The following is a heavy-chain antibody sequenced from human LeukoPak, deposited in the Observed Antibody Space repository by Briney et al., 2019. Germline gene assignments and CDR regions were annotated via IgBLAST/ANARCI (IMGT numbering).Heavy chain of an antibody. Sequence: SETLSLTCAVSGYSFSSGYYWGWIRQPPGKGLEWIGSIYHGGDTYYNPSLMSRVTISVDTSKNQFSLKVSSVTAADTAVYHCAAGQQLERPYFDYWGQGTQVTVSS. D-gene: IGHD6-13*01. CDR1: GYSFSSGYY. J-gene: IGHJ4*02. CDR2: IYHGGDT. CDR3: AAGQQLERPYFDY. V-gene: IGHV4-38-2*01.